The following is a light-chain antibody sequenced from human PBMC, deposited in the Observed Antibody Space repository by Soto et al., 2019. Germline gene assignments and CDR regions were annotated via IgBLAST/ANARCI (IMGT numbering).Light chain of an antibody. V-gene: IGKV3-15*01. Sequence: IVMTRSPATQTESAGERATLSCMASQSVSSNLAWYQQKPGQAPRLLIYGASTRATGIPDRFSGSGSGTEFTLSISSLQSEDFAVYYCQQYYNWPRTFGEGTKVDIK. CDR1: QSVSSN. CDR2: GAS. CDR3: QQYYNWPRT. J-gene: IGKJ1*01.